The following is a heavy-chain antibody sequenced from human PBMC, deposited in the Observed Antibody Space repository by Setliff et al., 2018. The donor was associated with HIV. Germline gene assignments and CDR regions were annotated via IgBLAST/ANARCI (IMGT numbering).Heavy chain of an antibody. Sequence: ETLSLTCTVSGASINSHYWNWVRQSPAKGLEWIGYYYNGGTSYNPSLQSRVTISVDTPKNQFSLHLNSVTAADTAVYYCARSTPSIGYISEHWGQGALVTVSS. CDR3: ARSTPSIGYISEH. CDR1: GASINSHY. V-gene: IGHV4-59*11. D-gene: IGHD5-12*01. J-gene: IGHJ1*01. CDR2: YYNGGT.